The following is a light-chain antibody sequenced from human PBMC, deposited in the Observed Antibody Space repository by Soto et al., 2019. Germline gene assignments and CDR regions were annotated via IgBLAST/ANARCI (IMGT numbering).Light chain of an antibody. V-gene: IGKV3-11*01. Sequence: IVLTQSGTTLSLSPKERATLSCRASQSVSSYLAWYQQKPGQAPRLLIYDASNRATGIPARFSGSGSGTDFTLTISSLEPEDFAVYYCQQRSNWPWTFGQGTKVDIK. CDR2: DAS. J-gene: IGKJ1*01. CDR1: QSVSSY. CDR3: QQRSNWPWT.